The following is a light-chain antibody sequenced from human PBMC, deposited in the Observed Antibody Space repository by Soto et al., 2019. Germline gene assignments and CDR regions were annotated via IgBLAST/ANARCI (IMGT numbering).Light chain of an antibody. CDR3: QQYGNSPQT. V-gene: IGKV3-20*01. Sequence: LTQSPATLSVSPGERATLSCRASQRVSSNLAWYQQTPGRAPRLLIYGVSVRATGIPARLSGSGSGTDFTLTISRLEPEDFAVYYCQQYGNSPQTFGQGTKVDIK. CDR1: QRVSSN. J-gene: IGKJ1*01. CDR2: GVS.